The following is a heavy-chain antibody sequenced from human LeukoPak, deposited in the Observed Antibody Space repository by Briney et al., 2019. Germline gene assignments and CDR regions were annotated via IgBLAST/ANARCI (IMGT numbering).Heavy chain of an antibody. CDR1: GYTLTELS. CDR3: ATVSSGSYREFDY. V-gene: IGHV1-24*01. CDR2: FDPEDGET. J-gene: IGHJ4*02. D-gene: IGHD1-26*01. Sequence: ASVKVSCKVSGYTLTELSMHWVRQAPGKGPEWMGGFDPEDGETIYAQKFQGRVTMTEDTSTDTAYMELSSLRSEDTAVYYCATVSSGSYREFDYWGQGTLVTVSS.